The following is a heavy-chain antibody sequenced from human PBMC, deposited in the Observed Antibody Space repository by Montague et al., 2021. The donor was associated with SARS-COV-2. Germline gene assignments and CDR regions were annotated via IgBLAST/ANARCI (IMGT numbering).Heavy chain of an antibody. V-gene: IGHV4-4*07. CDR2: IYTSGST. CDR1: GGSISSYY. Sequence: SETLSLTCTVSGGSISSYYWSWIRQPAGKGLEWIGRIYTSGSTNYNPSLKSRVTMSVDTSKNQFSLKLSSVTAADTAVYYCAREAWFGDKTSASEYYGMDVWGQGTTVTVS. CDR3: AREAWFGDKTSASEYYGMDV. J-gene: IGHJ6*02. D-gene: IGHD3-10*01.